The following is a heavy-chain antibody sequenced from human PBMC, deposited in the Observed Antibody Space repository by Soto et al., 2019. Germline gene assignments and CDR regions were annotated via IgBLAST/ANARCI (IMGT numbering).Heavy chain of an antibody. CDR3: ARSPGGGSSTSCSYYYYYGMDV. V-gene: IGHV3-21*01. D-gene: IGHD2-2*01. J-gene: IGHJ6*02. CDR2: ISSSSSYI. CDR1: GFTFSSYS. Sequence: EVQLVESGGGLVKPGGSLRLSCAASGFTFSSYSMNWVRQAPGKGLEWVSSISSSSSYIYYADSVKGRFTISRDNAKNSLYLQMNSLRAEDTAVYYCARSPGGGSSTSCSYYYYYGMDVWGQGTTVTVSS.